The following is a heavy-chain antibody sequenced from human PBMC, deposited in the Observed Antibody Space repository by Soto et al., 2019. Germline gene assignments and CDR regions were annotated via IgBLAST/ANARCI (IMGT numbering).Heavy chain of an antibody. CDR3: ASEMPTHRGYSGGSPFYY. CDR1: GYTFTSYY. D-gene: IGHD2-15*01. Sequence: ASVKVSCKASGYTFTSYYMHWVRQAPGQGLEWTGIINPSGGSTSYAQKFQGRVTMTRGTSTSTVYMELSSLRSEDTAVYYCASEMPTHRGYSGGSPFYYWGQGTLVTVSS. CDR2: INPSGGST. J-gene: IGHJ4*02. V-gene: IGHV1-46*01.